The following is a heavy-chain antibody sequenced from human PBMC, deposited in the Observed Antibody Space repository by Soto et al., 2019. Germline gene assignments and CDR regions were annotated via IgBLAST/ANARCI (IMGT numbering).Heavy chain of an antibody. CDR3: ARTFSWYYYYMDV. Sequence: GGSLRLSGAASGCTVSSNYMRWVRQATGKGLEWVSVFYSGGSTYYADSVKGRFTISVDTSKNQFSLKLSSVTAADTAVYYCARTFSWYYYYMDVWGKGTTVTVSS. V-gene: IGHV3-53*05. D-gene: IGHD3-3*01. J-gene: IGHJ6*03. CDR2: FYSGGST. CDR1: GCTVSSNY.